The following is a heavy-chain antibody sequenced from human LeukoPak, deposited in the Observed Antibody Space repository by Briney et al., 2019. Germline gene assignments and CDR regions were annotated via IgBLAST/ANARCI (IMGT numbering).Heavy chain of an antibody. Sequence: GGSLRLSCAASGFTFSSYGMHWVRQAPGKGLEWVAVISYDGSNKYYADSVKGRFNISRDNSKNTLYLQMNSLRAEDTAVYYCAKDSPLGYFDYWGQGTLVTVSS. J-gene: IGHJ4*02. CDR2: ISYDGSNK. CDR1: GFTFSSYG. V-gene: IGHV3-30*18. CDR3: AKDSPLGYFDY.